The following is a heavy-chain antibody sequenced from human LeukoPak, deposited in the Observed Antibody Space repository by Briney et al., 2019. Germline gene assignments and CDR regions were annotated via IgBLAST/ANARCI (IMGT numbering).Heavy chain of an antibody. CDR1: GFTFSSYG. CDR2: IWYDGSNK. Sequence: GRSLRLSCAASGFTFSSYGMPWVRQAPGKGLEGVAVIWYDGSNKYYADSVEGRFTISRDNSKNTLYLQMNSLRAEDTAVYYCARDQENYYGSGSYYSYYYYGMDVWGQGTTVTVSS. J-gene: IGHJ6*02. CDR3: ARDQENYYGSGSYYSYYYYGMDV. D-gene: IGHD3-10*01. V-gene: IGHV3-33*01.